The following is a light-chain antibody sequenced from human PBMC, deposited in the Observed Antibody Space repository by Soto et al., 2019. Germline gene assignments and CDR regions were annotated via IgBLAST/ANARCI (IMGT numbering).Light chain of an antibody. V-gene: IGKV3-20*01. CDR2: GAS. CDR3: QRYGSSPPFT. CDR1: QRVSSSY. J-gene: IGKJ2*01. Sequence: EIVLTQSPGTLSLSPGERATLSCRASQRVSSSYLAWYQQNPGQAPRLLIYGASSRATGIPDRFSGSGSGTDFSLTISRLEPEDFAVYFCQRYGSSPPFTFGKGTKVEI.